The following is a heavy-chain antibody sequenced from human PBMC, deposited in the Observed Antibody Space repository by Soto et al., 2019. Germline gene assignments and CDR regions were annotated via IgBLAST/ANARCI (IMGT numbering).Heavy chain of an antibody. CDR2: ISGSGGSI. D-gene: IGHD1-1*01. CDR1: GFTFSTYA. Sequence: EVQLLESGGGLVQPGGSLRLSCAASGFTFSTYAMNWVRQAPGNGLEWVSAISGSGGSIHYADSVKGRFTISRDNSKNTLYLQMNSLRDEDTAVYHCVKGYWKGDVWGRGTRGTVSS. CDR3: VKGYWKGDV. J-gene: IGHJ6*02. V-gene: IGHV3-23*01.